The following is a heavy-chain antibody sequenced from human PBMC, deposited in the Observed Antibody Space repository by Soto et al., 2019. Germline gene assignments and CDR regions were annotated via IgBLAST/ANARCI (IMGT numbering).Heavy chain of an antibody. V-gene: IGHV1-18*01. J-gene: IGHJ6*02. Sequence: QVQLVQSGAEVKKPGASVKVSCKASGYTFTSYGISWVRQAPGQGLEWMGWISAYNGNTNYAQKLQGRVTMTTDTSTSTANTELRSLRSDDTVVYYCARDKSYSSYKYYYYGMDVWGQGTTVTVSS. CDR1: GYTFTSYG. D-gene: IGHD4-4*01. CDR3: ARDKSYSSYKYYYYGMDV. CDR2: ISAYNGNT.